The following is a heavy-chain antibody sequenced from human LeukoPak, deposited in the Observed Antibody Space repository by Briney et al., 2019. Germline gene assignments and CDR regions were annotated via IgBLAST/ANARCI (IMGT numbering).Heavy chain of an antibody. D-gene: IGHD2-2*01. V-gene: IGHV4-38-2*02. CDR2: IYHSGST. Sequence: SETLSLTCTVSGYSISSGYYWAWIRQPPGKGLEWFGSIYHSGSTYYNPSLKSRVTISVDTSKNQFSLRLTSVTAADTAVYFCARTLVEPTATDAFDIWGQGTMVTVSS. CDR1: GYSISSGYY. J-gene: IGHJ3*02. CDR3: ARTLVEPTATDAFDI.